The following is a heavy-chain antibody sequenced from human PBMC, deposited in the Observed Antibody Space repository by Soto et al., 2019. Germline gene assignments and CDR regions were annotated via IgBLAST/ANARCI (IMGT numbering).Heavy chain of an antibody. CDR2: IYYSGST. V-gene: IGHV4-61*01. CDR3: ARDRRDDILTGQASYYYYYGMDV. Sequence: PSETLSLTCTVSGGSIRSSSYYWGWIRQPPGKGLEWIGYIYYSGSTNYNPSLKSRVTISVDTTKNQCSRKLSSVTAADTAVYYCARDRRDDILTGQASYYYYYGMDVWGQGTTVTVSS. J-gene: IGHJ6*02. D-gene: IGHD3-9*01. CDR1: GGSIRSSSYY.